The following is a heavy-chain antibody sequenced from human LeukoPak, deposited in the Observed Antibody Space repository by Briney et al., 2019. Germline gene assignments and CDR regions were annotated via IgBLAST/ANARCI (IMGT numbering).Heavy chain of an antibody. CDR3: ARDYSRYGDYVSFDY. CDR2: NIPLFGIA. V-gene: IGHV1-69*04. D-gene: IGHD4-17*01. CDR1: GGTFSRYA. J-gene: IGHJ4*02. Sequence: SVKVSCKASGGTFSRYAISWVRQAPGQGLEWMGRNIPLFGIANYAQKFQGRDTITADKSTSTAYMELSSLRSEDTAVYYCARDYSRYGDYVSFDYWSQGTLVTVSS.